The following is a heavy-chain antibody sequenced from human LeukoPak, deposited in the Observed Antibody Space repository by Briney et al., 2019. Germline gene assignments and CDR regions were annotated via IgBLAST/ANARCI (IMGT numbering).Heavy chain of an antibody. Sequence: GGSLRLSCSASGFTFSSYWMHWVRQAPGKGLVWVSRINSDGSSTSYADSVKGRFTISRDNAKNSLFLQMNSLRAEDTAVYYCTRGPAAMITDWGQGTLVTVSS. D-gene: IGHD5-18*01. CDR2: INSDGSST. CDR1: GFTFSSYW. J-gene: IGHJ4*02. CDR3: TRGPAAMITD. V-gene: IGHV3-74*01.